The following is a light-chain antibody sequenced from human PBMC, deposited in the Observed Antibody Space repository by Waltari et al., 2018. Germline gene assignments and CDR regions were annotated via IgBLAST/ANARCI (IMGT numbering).Light chain of an antibody. CDR1: QSVGRS. V-gene: IGKV3-20*01. CDR2: DAS. CDR3: QQYGSSIMYT. Sequence: EIVLTQSPGTLSLSPGERATLSCRASQSVGRSLAWYQQKPGQAPRLLIYDASSRATGTPGRFSGSGSGTDFSLAISRLEPEDFAVYYCQQYGSSIMYTFGQGTKLEIK. J-gene: IGKJ2*01.